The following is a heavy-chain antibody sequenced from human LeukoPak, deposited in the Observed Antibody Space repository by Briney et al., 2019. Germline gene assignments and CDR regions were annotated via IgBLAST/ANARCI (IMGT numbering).Heavy chain of an antibody. D-gene: IGHD2/OR15-2a*01. Sequence: SETLSLTCTVSGASVCDYYWSWLRQAPGKGLEWLRRIYTSGNTIYNPSLQSRVTISVDVSKNQFSLRLISMTAADTGIYYCAVDNRDFWGQGTLVTVSS. V-gene: IGHV4-4*07. CDR3: AVDNRDF. J-gene: IGHJ4*02. CDR2: IYTSGNT. CDR1: GASVCDYY.